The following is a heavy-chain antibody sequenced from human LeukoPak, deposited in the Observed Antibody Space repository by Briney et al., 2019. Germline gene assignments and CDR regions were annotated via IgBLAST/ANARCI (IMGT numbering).Heavy chain of an antibody. Sequence: SETLSLTCTLPYGSISGYFWSWVRQTAGKGLEWIGRIDTSGSTSYNASLKSRVTMSVDTSKNQVSLKLTSVTAADTALYFCARDRRSATVNSSHYYYLDVWGKGTTVTVSS. CDR3: ARDRRSATVNSSHYYYLDV. J-gene: IGHJ6*03. CDR2: IDTSGST. V-gene: IGHV4-4*07. CDR1: YGSISGYF. D-gene: IGHD4-11*01.